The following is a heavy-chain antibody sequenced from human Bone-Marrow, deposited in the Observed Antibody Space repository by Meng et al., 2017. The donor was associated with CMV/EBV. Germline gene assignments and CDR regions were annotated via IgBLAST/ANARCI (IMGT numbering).Heavy chain of an antibody. J-gene: IGHJ6*02. CDR2: IIPIFGTA. D-gene: IGHD3-10*01. Sequence: SVKVSCKASGYTFTSYYMHWVRQAPGQGLEWMGGIIPIFGTANYAQKFQGRVTITTDESTGTAYVELSSLRSEDTAVYYCARGGGPMVRGVINPFDYYYGMDVWGQGTTVTVSS. CDR1: GYTFTSYY. CDR3: ARGGGPMVRGVINPFDYYYGMDV. V-gene: IGHV1-69*05.